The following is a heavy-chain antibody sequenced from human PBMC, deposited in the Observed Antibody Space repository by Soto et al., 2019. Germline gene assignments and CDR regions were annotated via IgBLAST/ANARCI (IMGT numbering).Heavy chain of an antibody. CDR1: GFSFIKYA. J-gene: IGHJ4*02. D-gene: IGHD3-10*01. V-gene: IGHV3-23*01. CDR3: ARGFSAGKGSPPDY. Sequence: EVQLLASGGGLVQPGGSLRLSCAASGFSFIKYAMSWVRQAPGKGLEWVSGLSGSGGSTSSADSVKGRFAIARDNSRNTLYLQMNSLRDGDTAIYYCARGFSAGKGSPPDYWGQGTLVTVAP. CDR2: LSGSGGST.